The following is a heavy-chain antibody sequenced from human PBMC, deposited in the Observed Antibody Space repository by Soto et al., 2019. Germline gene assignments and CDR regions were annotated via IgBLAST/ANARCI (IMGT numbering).Heavy chain of an antibody. CDR1: GYTFTSYA. D-gene: IGHD2-15*01. Sequence: GASVKVSCKASGYTFTSYAVHWVRQAPGQRLEWMGWINAGNGNTKYSQKFQGRVTITRDTSASTAYMELSSLRSEDTAVYYCARAGIVERNYYYYYGMDVWGQGTTVTVSS. CDR2: INAGNGNT. V-gene: IGHV1-3*01. J-gene: IGHJ6*02. CDR3: ARAGIVERNYYYYYGMDV.